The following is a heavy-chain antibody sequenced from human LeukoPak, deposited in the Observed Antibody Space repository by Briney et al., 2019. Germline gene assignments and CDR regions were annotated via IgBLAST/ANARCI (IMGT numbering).Heavy chain of an antibody. J-gene: IGHJ4*02. CDR2: VTQDGSEK. CDR3: ARLGCVRACSYGALNW. V-gene: IGHV3-7*03. Sequence: GGCLRLSCSASGFTFSGSWVGSVRQARGKGLELVATVTQDGSEKNYVYSVKGRFTISRDNAKSSLFLQMNSLRAEDTAVYYCARLGCVRACSYGALNWWGQGTLVTVSS. D-gene: IGHD3/OR15-3a*01. CDR1: GFTFSGSW.